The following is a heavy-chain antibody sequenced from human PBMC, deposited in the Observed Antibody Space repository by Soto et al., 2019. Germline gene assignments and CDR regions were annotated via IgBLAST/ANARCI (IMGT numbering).Heavy chain of an antibody. CDR3: ARASDHSSYYFDY. J-gene: IGHJ4*02. V-gene: IGHV3-30-3*01. D-gene: IGHD3-22*01. CDR2: ISYDGSNK. Sequence: VGSLRLSCAASGFTFSSYAMHWVRQAPGKGLEWVAVISYDGSNKYYADSVKGRFTISRDNSKNTLYLQMNSLRAEDTAVYYCARASDHSSYYFDYWGQGTLVTVSS. CDR1: GFTFSSYA.